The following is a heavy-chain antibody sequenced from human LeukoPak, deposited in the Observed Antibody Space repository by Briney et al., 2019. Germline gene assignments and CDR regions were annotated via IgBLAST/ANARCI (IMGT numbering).Heavy chain of an antibody. J-gene: IGHJ4*02. V-gene: IGHV3-30-3*01. Sequence: PGRCLRLSCAASGFIFSTYAMHWVRQPPGKGLEWVAVISYDGSNEYYADSVRGGFTISRDNSKNTLSLEMNSLRGDDTAVYYCARSYDSSGYYSFDCWGQGTLVTVSS. D-gene: IGHD3-22*01. CDR1: GFIFSTYA. CDR3: ARSYDSSGYYSFDC. CDR2: ISYDGSNE.